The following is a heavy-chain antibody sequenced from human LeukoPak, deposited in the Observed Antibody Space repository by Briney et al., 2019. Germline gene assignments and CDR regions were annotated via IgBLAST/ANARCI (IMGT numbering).Heavy chain of an antibody. D-gene: IGHD5-18*01. CDR1: GDSLIGYY. CDR3: ARVDTAMVSYYFDY. Sequence: PSETLSLTCAVDGDSLIGYYWTWIRQPPGKGLEWIAEINHRGSTSYNPSLKSRITISVDTSKNQFSLKLNSVTAADTAVYYCARVDTAMVSYYFDYWGQGALVTVSS. J-gene: IGHJ4*02. CDR2: INHRGST. V-gene: IGHV4-34*01.